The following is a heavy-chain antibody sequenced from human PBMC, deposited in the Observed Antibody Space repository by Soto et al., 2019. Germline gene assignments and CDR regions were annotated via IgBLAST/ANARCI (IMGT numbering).Heavy chain of an antibody. J-gene: IGHJ6*02. CDR2: IYYTGNT. CDR1: GDSSVSSSSYY. Sequence: SETLSLTCTVSGDSSVSSSSYYWGWIRQPPGKGLEWSGSIYYTGNTFYSPSFRSRLTISGDTSKSQFSLKLRSVTAADTATYYCASEVSSTDGMDVWGQGTTGTV. D-gene: IGHD2-15*01. CDR3: ASEVSSTDGMDV. V-gene: IGHV4-39*01.